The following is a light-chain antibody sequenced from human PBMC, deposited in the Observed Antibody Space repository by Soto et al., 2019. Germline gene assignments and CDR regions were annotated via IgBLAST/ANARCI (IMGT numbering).Light chain of an antibody. Sequence: QSVLTQPPSASGSPGHSVTISCTGTSSDVGSYNLVSWHQQHPGKAPKVMIYGVSQRPSGVPDRFSGSKSGNTASLTVSGLQAEDEADYYSSSYAGSSVVLGAGTQLTVL. CDR2: GVS. V-gene: IGLV2-8*01. CDR3: SSYAGSSVV. CDR1: SSDVGSYNL. J-gene: IGLJ2*01.